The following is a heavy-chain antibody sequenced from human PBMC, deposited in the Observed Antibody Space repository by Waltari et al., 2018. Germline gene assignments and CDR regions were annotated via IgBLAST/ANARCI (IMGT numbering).Heavy chain of an antibody. Sequence: QVQLQESGPGLVKPSETLSLTCTVSGGSISSYYWRWIRQPPGKGLEWIGYIYYSGSTNYHPSLKSRVTISVDTSKNQFSLKLSSVTAADTAVYYCARLSGGNRSYWGQGTLVTVSS. CDR3: ARLSGGNRSY. V-gene: IGHV4-59*08. CDR1: GGSISSYY. D-gene: IGHD2-15*01. CDR2: IYYSGST. J-gene: IGHJ4*02.